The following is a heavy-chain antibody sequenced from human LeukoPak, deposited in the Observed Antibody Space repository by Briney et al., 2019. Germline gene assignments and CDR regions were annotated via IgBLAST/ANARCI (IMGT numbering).Heavy chain of an antibody. Sequence: SETLSLTCTVSGGSVSSGSYYWSWIRQPPGKGLEWIGYIYYSGSTNYNPSLKSRVTISVDTSKNQSSLKLSSVTAADTAVYYCARGTKARFDYWGQGTLVTVSS. J-gene: IGHJ4*02. CDR3: ARGTKARFDY. CDR1: GGSVSSGSYY. CDR2: IYYSGST. V-gene: IGHV4-61*01.